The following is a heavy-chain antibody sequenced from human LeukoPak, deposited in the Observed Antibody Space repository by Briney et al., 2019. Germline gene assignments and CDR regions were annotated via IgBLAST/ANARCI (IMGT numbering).Heavy chain of an antibody. CDR2: INTDGSRI. Sequence: PGGSLRLSCAASGFTFSNYWMHWVRQAPGKGLVWVSRINTDGSRITYADSVKGRFTISRDNAMNTVYLQMNSLRAEDTAVYYCAKAPLGYCSSTSCFAYFGYWGQGTLVTVSS. CDR3: AKAPLGYCSSTSCFAYFGY. D-gene: IGHD2-2*01. CDR1: GFTFSNYW. J-gene: IGHJ4*02. V-gene: IGHV3-74*01.